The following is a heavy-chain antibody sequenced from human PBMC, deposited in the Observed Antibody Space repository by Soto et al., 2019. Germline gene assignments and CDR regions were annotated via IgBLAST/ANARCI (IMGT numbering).Heavy chain of an antibody. CDR1: GYSFTRYL. V-gene: IGHV5-51*01. J-gene: IGHJ6*02. Sequence: GESLKLSCTGSGYSFTRYLIGWVRQMPGKGLEWMGIIYPGDSDTRYSPSFQGQVTISADKSISTAYLQWSSLKASDTAMYYCARVGCSGGSCYPYYYGMDVWGQGTTVTVSS. CDR2: IYPGDSDT. D-gene: IGHD2-15*01. CDR3: ARVGCSGGSCYPYYYGMDV.